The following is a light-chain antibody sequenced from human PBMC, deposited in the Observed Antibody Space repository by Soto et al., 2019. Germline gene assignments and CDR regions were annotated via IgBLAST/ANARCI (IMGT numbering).Light chain of an antibody. CDR2: ENN. V-gene: IGLV1-51*01. CDR3: GTWDSSLSAVV. Sequence: QSVLTQPPSVSAAPGQKVTISCSGGSCNIGNNYVSWYQQLPGTAPKLLIYENNKRPSGIPDRFSGSKSGTSATLGITGLQTGDEADYYCGTWDSSLSAVVFGGGTKLTVL. J-gene: IGLJ2*01. CDR1: SCNIGNNY.